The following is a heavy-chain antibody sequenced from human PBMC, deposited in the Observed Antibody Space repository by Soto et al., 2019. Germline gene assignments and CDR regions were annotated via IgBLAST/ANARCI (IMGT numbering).Heavy chain of an antibody. D-gene: IGHD3-10*01. CDR2: FDPEDGET. Sequence: ASVKVSCKVSGYTLTELSMHWVRQAPGKGLEWMGGFDPEDGETIYAQKFQGRVTMTEDTSTDTAYMELSSLRSEDTAVYYCASRTMVRGVITLPYYYYGMDVWGQGTTVTVSS. CDR3: ASRTMVRGVITLPYYYYGMDV. J-gene: IGHJ6*02. CDR1: GYTLTELS. V-gene: IGHV1-24*01.